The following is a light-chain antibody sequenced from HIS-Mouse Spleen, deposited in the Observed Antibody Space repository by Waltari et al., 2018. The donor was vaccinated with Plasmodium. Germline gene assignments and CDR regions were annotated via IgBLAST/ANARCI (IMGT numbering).Light chain of an antibody. Sequence: SYELPQPPSVSVSPGQTASITCSGAKLGDKYACWYQQKPCQSPVLVIYQDSKRPSGIPERFSGSNSGNTATLTISGTQAMDEADYYCQAWDSSTGVFGTGTKVTVL. J-gene: IGLJ1*01. V-gene: IGLV3-1*01. CDR1: KLGDKY. CDR2: QDS. CDR3: QAWDSSTGV.